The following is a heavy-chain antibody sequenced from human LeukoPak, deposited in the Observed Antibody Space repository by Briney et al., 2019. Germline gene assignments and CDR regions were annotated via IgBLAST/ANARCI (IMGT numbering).Heavy chain of an antibody. J-gene: IGHJ6*02. CDR2: IKQDGSEK. CDR3: ARDHMYYYDSSGYPRGYYYGMDV. V-gene: IGHV3-7*01. CDR1: GFTFSSYW. Sequence: PGGSLRLSCAASGFTFSSYWMSWVRQAPGKGLEWVANIKQDGSEKYYVDSVKGRFTISRDNAKNSLYLQMNSLRAEDTAVYYCARDHMYYYDSSGYPRGYYYGMDVWGQGTTVTVSS. D-gene: IGHD3-22*01.